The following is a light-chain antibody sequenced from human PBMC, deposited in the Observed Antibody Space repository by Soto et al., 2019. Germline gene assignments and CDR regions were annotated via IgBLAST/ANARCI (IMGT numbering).Light chain of an antibody. Sequence: DIQMTQSPSSLSASVGDRVTVTGRASQDISNSLNWYQHKPGEAPRLLIYDASNLEAGVPSRFSGSGSGTHFTFTISSLQPEDIATYYCQQYDDLSALTCGGGTKVDIK. CDR2: DAS. V-gene: IGKV1-33*01. J-gene: IGKJ4*01. CDR1: QDISNS. CDR3: QQYDDLSALT.